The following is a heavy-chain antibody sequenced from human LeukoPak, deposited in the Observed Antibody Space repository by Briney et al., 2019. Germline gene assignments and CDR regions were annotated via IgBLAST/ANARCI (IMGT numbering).Heavy chain of an antibody. Sequence: SETLSLTCTVSGGSISSYYWSWIRQPPGKGLEWIGYIYYSGSTNYNPSLKSRVTISVDTSKNQFSLKLSSVTAADTAVYYCARAWDSSGYYNYFDYWGQGTLVTVSS. CDR2: IYYSGST. J-gene: IGHJ4*02. D-gene: IGHD3-22*01. V-gene: IGHV4-59*12. CDR3: ARAWDSSGYYNYFDY. CDR1: GGSISSYY.